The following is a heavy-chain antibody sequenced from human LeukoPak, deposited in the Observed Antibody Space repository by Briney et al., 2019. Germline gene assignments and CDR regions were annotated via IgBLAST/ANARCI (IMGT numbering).Heavy chain of an antibody. CDR1: GGSIRTSDYY. CDR2: INHSGST. D-gene: IGHD6-13*01. Sequence: SETLSLTCTVSGGSIRTSDYYWAWIRQPPGRGLEWIGEINHSGSTNYNPSLKSRVTISVDTSKNQFSLKLSSVTAADTAVYYCAISSWALDYWGQGTLVTASS. CDR3: AISSWALDY. V-gene: IGHV4-39*07. J-gene: IGHJ4*02.